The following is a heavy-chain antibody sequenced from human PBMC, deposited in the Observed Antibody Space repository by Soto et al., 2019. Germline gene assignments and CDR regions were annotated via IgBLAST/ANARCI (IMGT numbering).Heavy chain of an antibody. CDR1: GGTFSSYA. Sequence: QVQLVQSGAEVKKPGSSVKVSCKASGGTFSSYAISWVRQAPGQGLEWMGGIIPIFGTANYAQKFQGRVTITADLSTSAAYMELSSLRSEDAAVYYCASTPVEMATTGGFYYYGMDVWGQGTTVTVSS. D-gene: IGHD1-1*01. CDR3: ASTPVEMATTGGFYYYGMDV. CDR2: IIPIFGTA. J-gene: IGHJ6*02. V-gene: IGHV1-69*12.